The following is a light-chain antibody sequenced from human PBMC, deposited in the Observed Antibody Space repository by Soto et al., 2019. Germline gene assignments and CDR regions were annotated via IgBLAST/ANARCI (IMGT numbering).Light chain of an antibody. CDR3: LQHNTFPWT. CDR2: AAS. Sequence: DIQMTQSPSSLSASVGDRVTITCRASQDIRSDLSWYQQKPGKAPRRLVFAASSLQTGVPSRFSGDGYATDFTLIISSLQSEDFANYYCLQHNTFPWTFGQGTKVEI. V-gene: IGKV1-17*01. J-gene: IGKJ1*01. CDR1: QDIRSD.